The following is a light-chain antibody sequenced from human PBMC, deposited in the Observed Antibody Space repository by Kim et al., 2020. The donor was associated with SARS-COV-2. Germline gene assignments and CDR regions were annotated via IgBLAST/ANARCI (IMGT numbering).Light chain of an antibody. Sequence: AQGKTARSTCGGNNIGSKSVHWYPQRPGPAPVLVIYYDSDRPSGIPERFSGSNSGNTATLTISRVEAGDEADYYCQVWDSSSDHWVFGGGTQLTVL. J-gene: IGLJ3*02. V-gene: IGLV3-21*04. CDR3: QVWDSSSDHWV. CDR2: YDS. CDR1: NIGSKS.